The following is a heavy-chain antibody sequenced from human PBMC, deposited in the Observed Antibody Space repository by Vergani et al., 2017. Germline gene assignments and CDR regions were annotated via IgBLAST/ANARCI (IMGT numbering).Heavy chain of an antibody. CDR1: GGSISSYY. Sequence: QVQLQESGPGLVKPSETLSLTCTVSGGSISSYYWSWIRQPPGKGLEWIGYIYYSGSTNYNPSLKSRVPISVDTSKNQFSLKLSSVTAADTAVYYCARVAPAYGGNFDYWGQGTLVTVSS. V-gene: IGHV4-59*01. J-gene: IGHJ4*02. CDR2: IYYSGST. CDR3: ARVAPAYGGNFDY. D-gene: IGHD4-23*01.